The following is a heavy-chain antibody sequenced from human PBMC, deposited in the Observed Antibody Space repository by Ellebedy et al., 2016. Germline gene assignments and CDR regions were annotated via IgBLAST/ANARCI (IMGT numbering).Heavy chain of an antibody. J-gene: IGHJ4*02. CDR3: TAGAQGSGSHDY. V-gene: IGHV3-72*01. CDR1: GFSVSRSY. Sequence: GESLKISCAASGFSVSRSYMSWVRQAPGKGLEWVGRVRQKVRSYTTEYAASVKGRFTVSRDDSKNSLYLEMNSLKTEDTALYYCTAGAQGSGSHDYWGQGTLVTVSS. CDR2: VRQKVRSYTT. D-gene: IGHD2-15*01.